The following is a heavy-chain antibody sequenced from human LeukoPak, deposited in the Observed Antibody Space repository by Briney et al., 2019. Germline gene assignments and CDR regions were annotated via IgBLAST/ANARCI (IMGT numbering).Heavy chain of an antibody. CDR2: IYYSGST. CDR3: ARHAVAGIYYFDY. J-gene: IGHJ4*02. D-gene: IGHD6-19*01. V-gene: IGHV4-39*01. Sequence: TSSETLSLTCTASGGSISSSSYYWGWIRQPPGKGLEWIGSIYYSGSTYYNPSLKSRVTISVDTSKNQFSLKLSSVTAADTAVYYCARHAVAGIYYFDYWGQGTLVTVSS. CDR1: GGSISSSSYY.